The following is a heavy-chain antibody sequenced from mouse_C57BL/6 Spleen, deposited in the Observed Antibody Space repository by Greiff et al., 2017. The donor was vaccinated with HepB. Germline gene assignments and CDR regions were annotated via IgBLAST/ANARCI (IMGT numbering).Heavy chain of an antibody. Sequence: QVQLQQPGAELVRPGSSVKLSCKASGCTFTSYWMDWVKQRPGQGLEWIGNIYPSDSETHYNQKFKDKATLTVDKSSSTAYMQLSSLTSEDSAVYYCARERYYYGSRDFDVGGTGTTVTVSS. D-gene: IGHD1-1*01. CDR1: GCTFTSYW. CDR2: IYPSDSET. J-gene: IGHJ1*03. CDR3: ARERYYYGSRDFDV. V-gene: IGHV1-61*01.